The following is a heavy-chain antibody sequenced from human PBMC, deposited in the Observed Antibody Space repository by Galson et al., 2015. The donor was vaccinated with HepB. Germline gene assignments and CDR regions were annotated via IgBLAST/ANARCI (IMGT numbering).Heavy chain of an antibody. D-gene: IGHD3-3*01. CDR3: AREGGSYDFWSGYYGYFQH. Sequence: SLRLSCAASGFTFSSYAMHWVRQAPGKGLEYVSAISSNGGSTYYANSVKGRFTISRDNSKNTLYLQMGSLRAEDMAVYYCAREGGSYDFWSGYYGYFQHWGQGTLVTVSS. J-gene: IGHJ1*01. V-gene: IGHV3-64*01. CDR2: ISSNGGST. CDR1: GFTFSSYA.